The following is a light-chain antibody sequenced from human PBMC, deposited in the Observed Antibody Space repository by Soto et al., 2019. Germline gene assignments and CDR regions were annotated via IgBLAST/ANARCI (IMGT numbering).Light chain of an antibody. Sequence: QSALTQPASVSGAPGQSITISCTGTGSDVGGYNRVCWYQQPPGKVPKLIIYDVSNRPSGVSNRFSGSKSGNTASLTISGLQAEDEADYYCSSFTSSITYVFGTGTKLTVL. CDR2: DVS. J-gene: IGLJ1*01. CDR1: GSDVGGYNR. CDR3: SSFTSSITYV. V-gene: IGLV2-14*03.